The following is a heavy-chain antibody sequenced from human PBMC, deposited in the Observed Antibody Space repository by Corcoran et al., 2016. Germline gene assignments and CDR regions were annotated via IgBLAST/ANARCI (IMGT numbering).Heavy chain of an antibody. CDR3: TIDVPERGQGELDY. J-gene: IGHJ4*02. D-gene: IGHD2-21*01. V-gene: IGHV3-15*01. Sequence: EVQLVESGGGLVEPGGSLRLSCTASRFTLDHAWLNWVRQTPGKGLEWIGRIKCTPGGGTVEYAASVEGRVTISRDYSKDTVYLQMDGLKTEDTAVYYCTIDVPERGQGELDYWGQGTLVTVSS. CDR1: RFTLDHAW. CDR2: IKCTPGGGTV.